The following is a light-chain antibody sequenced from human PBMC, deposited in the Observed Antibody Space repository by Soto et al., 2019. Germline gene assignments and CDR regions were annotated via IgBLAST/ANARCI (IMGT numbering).Light chain of an antibody. CDR1: SSDVGGYKY. V-gene: IGLV2-14*03. J-gene: IGLJ3*02. CDR2: DVS. CDR3: SSYATTNTPWV. Sequence: QSALTQPASVSGSPGQSITISCSGTSSDVGGYKYVSWYQQHAGQAPKLLIYDVSYRPSGVPNRFSGSKSGNTASLTISGLQLEDEADYYCSSYATTNTPWVFGGGTKVTVL.